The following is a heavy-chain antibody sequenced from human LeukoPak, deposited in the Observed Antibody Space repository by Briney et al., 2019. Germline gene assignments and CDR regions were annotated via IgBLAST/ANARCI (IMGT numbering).Heavy chain of an antibody. Sequence: GRSLRLSCAASGFTFSSYGMHWVRPAPGKGLEWVAVIWYDGSNKYYADSVKGRFTISRDNSKNTLYLQMNSLRAEDTAVYYCARGARQWLVDSAFDIWGQGTMVTVSS. CDR1: GFTFSSYG. J-gene: IGHJ3*02. CDR2: IWYDGSNK. V-gene: IGHV3-33*01. CDR3: ARGARQWLVDSAFDI. D-gene: IGHD6-19*01.